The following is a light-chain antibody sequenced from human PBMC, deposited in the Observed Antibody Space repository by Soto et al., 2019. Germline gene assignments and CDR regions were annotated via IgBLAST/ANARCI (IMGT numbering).Light chain of an antibody. J-gene: IGKJ1*01. CDR3: QQYSSSPRT. V-gene: IGKV3-20*01. Sequence: EIVLTQSPGTLSLSPGERATLSCRASQSVSNNYLAWYQQKPGQAPRLLIYGASNRATGIPDRFNGSGSGTDFTFTISRLEPEDFAVYYCQQYSSSPRTFGQGTKVDIK. CDR2: GAS. CDR1: QSVSNNY.